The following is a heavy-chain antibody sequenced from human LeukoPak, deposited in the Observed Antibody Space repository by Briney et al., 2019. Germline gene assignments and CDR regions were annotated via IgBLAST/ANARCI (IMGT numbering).Heavy chain of an antibody. CDR2: INPNSGGT. J-gene: IGHJ4*02. CDR1: GYTFTGYY. CDR3: ARGGLYYYDSSGADY. D-gene: IGHD3-22*01. Sequence: ASVKVSCKASGYTFTGYYMHWVRQAPGQGPEWMGWINPNSGGTNYAQKFQGRVTMTRDTSISTAYMELSRLRSDDTAVYYCARGGLYYYDSSGADYWGQGTLVTVSS. V-gene: IGHV1-2*02.